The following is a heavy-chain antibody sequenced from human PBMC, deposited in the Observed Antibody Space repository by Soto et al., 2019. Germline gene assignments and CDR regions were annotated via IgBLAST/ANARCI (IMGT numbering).Heavy chain of an antibody. CDR1: GFSLSTSGMC. Sequence: SGPTLVNPTQTLTLTRTFSGFSLSTSGMCVSWIRQPPGKALEWLALIDWDDDKYYSTSLKTRLTISKDTSKNQVVLTMTNMDPVDTATYYCARTYSGSYYYYGMDVWGQGTTVTVSS. V-gene: IGHV2-70*01. J-gene: IGHJ6*02. D-gene: IGHD1-26*01. CDR3: ARTYSGSYYYYGMDV. CDR2: IDWDDDK.